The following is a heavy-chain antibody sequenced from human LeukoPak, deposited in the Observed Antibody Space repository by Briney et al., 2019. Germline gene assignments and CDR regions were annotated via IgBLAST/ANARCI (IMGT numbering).Heavy chain of an antibody. CDR1: GITLSNYG. V-gene: IGHV3-23*01. D-gene: IGHD3-10*01. CDR2: ISDTGGRT. CDR3: AKRGVVIRVVLVGFHKEAYYFDS. J-gene: IGHJ4*02. Sequence: GGSLRPSCAVSGITLSNYGMTWVRQAPGKGLEWVAGISDTGGRTNYADSVKGRFTISRDNPKNTLYLQMNSLRAEDTAVYFCAKRGVVIRVVLVGFHKEAYYFDSWGQGALVTVSS.